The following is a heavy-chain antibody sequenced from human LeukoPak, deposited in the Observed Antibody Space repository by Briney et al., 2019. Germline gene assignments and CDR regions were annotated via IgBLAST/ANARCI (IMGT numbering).Heavy chain of an antibody. Sequence: GGSPRLSCAASGFTFSSSVMSWVRQAPGKGLEWVSSFSGTTGATYYADSVKGRFTISRDIPKNTLYLQMNSLRVEDTALYYCAKGIAVAGIVYWGQGTLVTVSS. J-gene: IGHJ4*02. CDR3: AKGIAVAGIVY. V-gene: IGHV3-23*01. D-gene: IGHD6-19*01. CDR1: GFTFSSSV. CDR2: FSGTTGAT.